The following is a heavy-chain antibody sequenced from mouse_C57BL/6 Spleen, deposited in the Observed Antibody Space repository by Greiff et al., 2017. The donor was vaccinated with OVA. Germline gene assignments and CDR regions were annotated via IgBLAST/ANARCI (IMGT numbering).Heavy chain of an antibody. V-gene: IGHV1-55*01. CDR2: IYPGSGST. D-gene: IGHD2-1*01. J-gene: IGHJ2*01. CDR1: GYTFTSYW. Sequence: VKLQQPGAELVKPGASVKMSCKASGYTFTSYWITWVKQRPGQGLEWIGDIYPGSGSTNYNEKFKSKATLTVDTSSSTAYMQLSSLTSEDSAVYYCAFHYYGNYYFDYWGQGTTLTVSS. CDR3: AFHYYGNYYFDY.